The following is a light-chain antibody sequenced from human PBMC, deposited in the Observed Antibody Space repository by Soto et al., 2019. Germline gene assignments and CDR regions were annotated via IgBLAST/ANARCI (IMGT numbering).Light chain of an antibody. CDR3: QQYGSSSWT. V-gene: IGKV3-20*01. J-gene: IGKJ1*01. Sequence: EVVLTQSPGTLSLSPGERATLSCRASQSVSSNYLSWYQHKAGQAPRLLLSGASSRATGIPDRFSGSGSGTDFTLTISRLEREDFAVYYCQQYGSSSWTFGQGTKVDIK. CDR1: QSVSSNY. CDR2: GAS.